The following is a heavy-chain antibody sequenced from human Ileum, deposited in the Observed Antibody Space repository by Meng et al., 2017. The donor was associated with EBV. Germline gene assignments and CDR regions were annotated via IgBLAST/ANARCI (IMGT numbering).Heavy chain of an antibody. CDR3: ARVGQWLPINY. D-gene: IGHD6-19*01. CDR1: GGTISSSNW. V-gene: IGHV4-4*02. CDR2: IYHSGST. J-gene: IGHJ4*02. Sequence: QVQRPEAGRGLGEPAAILCVNGAVSGGTISSSNWRSWVRRPPVKGLEWIGEIYHSGSTNYNPSLKSRVTISVDKSKNQFSLNLSSVTAADTAVYYCARVGQWLPINYWGQGTLVTVSS.